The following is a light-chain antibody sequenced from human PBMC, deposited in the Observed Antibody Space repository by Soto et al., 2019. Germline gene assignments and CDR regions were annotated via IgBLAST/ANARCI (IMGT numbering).Light chain of an antibody. Sequence: DIQMTQSPSSLSASVGDRVTISCRAGQNIDNYFNWYQHKPGKAPKLLIYAASSLQSGVPSRFSGGGHGTDFTLTISSLQPDDFATYYCQQSYSNPYTFGQGTKVDIK. J-gene: IGKJ2*01. CDR2: AAS. CDR3: QQSYSNPYT. CDR1: QNIDNY. V-gene: IGKV1-39*01.